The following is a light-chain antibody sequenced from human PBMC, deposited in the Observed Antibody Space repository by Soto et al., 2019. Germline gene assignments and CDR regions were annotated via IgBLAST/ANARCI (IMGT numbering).Light chain of an antibody. CDR3: SSYTVISTFV. V-gene: IGLV2-14*01. CDR1: SSDIGSYNY. J-gene: IGLJ1*01. Sequence: QSALTQPASVSGSPGQSITISCTGTSSDIGSYNYVSWYQQYPGKAPKLMIYEVSNRPSGVSNRFSGSKSGNTASLTISGLQAEDEADYYCSSYTVISTFVFGTGTKLTVL. CDR2: EVS.